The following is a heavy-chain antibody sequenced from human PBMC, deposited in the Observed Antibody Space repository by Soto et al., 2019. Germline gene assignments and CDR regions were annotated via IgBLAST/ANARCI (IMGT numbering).Heavy chain of an antibody. D-gene: IGHD3-10*01. J-gene: IGHJ2*01. V-gene: IGHV4-59*01. CDR2: IYYTGST. CDR3: ANFTWYLAL. Sequence: PSETLSLTCTVSGGSLSSYFWSWIRQPPGKGLEWIGYIYYTGSTNYNPSLKSRVTISVDPSKNQFSLQLSSVTAAARDVYYWANFTWYLALGRRGPLVTFSS. CDR1: GGSLSSYF.